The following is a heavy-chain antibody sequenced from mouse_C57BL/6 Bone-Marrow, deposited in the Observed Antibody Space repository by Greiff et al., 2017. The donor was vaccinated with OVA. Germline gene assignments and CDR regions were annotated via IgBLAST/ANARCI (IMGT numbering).Heavy chain of an antibody. D-gene: IGHD2-4*01. J-gene: IGHJ4*01. CDR1: GYTFTDYY. CDR2: IYPGSGNT. Sequence: QVQLQQSGAELVRPGASVKLSCKASGYTFTDYYINWVKQRPGQGLEWIARIYPGSGNTYYNEKFKGKATLTAEKSSSTAYMQLSSLTSEDSAVYFCARSGRLRRKNYAMDYWGQGTSVTVSS. V-gene: IGHV1-76*01. CDR3: ARSGRLRRKNYAMDY.